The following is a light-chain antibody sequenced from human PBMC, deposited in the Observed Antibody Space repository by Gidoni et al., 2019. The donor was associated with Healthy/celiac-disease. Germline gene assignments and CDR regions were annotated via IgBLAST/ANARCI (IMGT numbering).Light chain of an antibody. Sequence: VGRSTGQSVTISCTGTSSDVGGYNYVSWYQQHPGKAPKLMIYDVSKRPSGVPDRFSGSKSGNTASLTISGLQAEDEADYYCCSYAGSYTYVFGTGTKVTVL. CDR2: DVS. V-gene: IGLV2-11*01. CDR1: SSDVGGYNY. CDR3: CSYAGSYTYV. J-gene: IGLJ1*01.